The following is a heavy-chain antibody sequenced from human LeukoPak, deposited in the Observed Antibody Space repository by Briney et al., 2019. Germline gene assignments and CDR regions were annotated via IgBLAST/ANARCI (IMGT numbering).Heavy chain of an antibody. CDR2: IIPIFGTT. V-gene: IGHV1-69*05. Sequence: SVKVSCKASGYTFTSYGITWVRQAPGQGLEWMGRIIPIFGTTNYAQKFQGRVTITTDESTSTAYMELSSLRSEDTAVFHCAGVSSVWNPALDYWGQGTLVTVSS. J-gene: IGHJ4*02. CDR3: AGVSSVWNPALDY. CDR1: GYTFTSYG. D-gene: IGHD6-19*01.